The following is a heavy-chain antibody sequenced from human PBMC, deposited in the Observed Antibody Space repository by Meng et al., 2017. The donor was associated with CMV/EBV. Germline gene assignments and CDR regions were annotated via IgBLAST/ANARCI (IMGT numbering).Heavy chain of an antibody. V-gene: IGHV2-5*01. D-gene: IGHD3-10*01. CDR2: IYWHDDS. CDR3: AHRRRGYAGNCDGGRFDY. J-gene: IGHJ4*02. CDR1: LSTVGVG. Sequence: LSTVGVGLSWCRQPPGKDGEWLAVIYWHDDSRYSPTPKSKRNITKDAAKTTVAPTLTNMDPVDTATYYCAHRRRGYAGNCDGGRFDYWGQGTLVTVSS.